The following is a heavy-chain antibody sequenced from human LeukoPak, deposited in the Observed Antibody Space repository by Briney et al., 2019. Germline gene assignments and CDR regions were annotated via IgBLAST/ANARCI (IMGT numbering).Heavy chain of an antibody. CDR3: ARGIAASN. Sequence: SETLSLTCTVSGYSINSPYYWSWIRQPPGKGLEWIGYIYYSGSTKYNPSLKSRVTISVDTSKNQFSLKLISVTAADTAVYYCARGIAASNWGQGTLVTVSS. CDR1: GYSINSPYY. V-gene: IGHV4-59*01. D-gene: IGHD6-13*01. J-gene: IGHJ4*02. CDR2: IYYSGST.